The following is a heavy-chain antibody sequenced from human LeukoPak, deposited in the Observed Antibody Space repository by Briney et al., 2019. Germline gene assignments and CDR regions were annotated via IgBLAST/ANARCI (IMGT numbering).Heavy chain of an antibody. CDR1: GFTFSSYW. CDR2: IKQDGNEK. D-gene: IGHD2-8*01. V-gene: IGHV3-7*01. J-gene: IGHJ4*02. Sequence: GGSLRLSCAASGFTFSSYWMTWVRQAPGKGLEWVANIKQDGNEKYYVDPVKGRFTISGDNAKNSLYLQMNSLRAEDAAVYYCARVGFYASSRYYPDYWGQGTLVTVSS. CDR3: ARVGFYASSRYYPDY.